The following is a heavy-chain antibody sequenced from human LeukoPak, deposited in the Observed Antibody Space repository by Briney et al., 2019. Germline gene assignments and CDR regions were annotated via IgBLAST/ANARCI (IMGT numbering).Heavy chain of an antibody. CDR3: AKDGSWSCTD. Sequence: GGSLRLSSAASGFTFSRNAIHWVRQGPGNGLGWVSYIAHHGSNKYYAGSVKGRFTISRDNSKRTLYLQMNSLRADDRAVYYCAKDGSWSCTDWGQGTLVSVSS. D-gene: IGHD2-8*02. CDR2: IAHHGSNK. J-gene: IGHJ4*02. V-gene: IGHV3-30*02. CDR1: GFTFSRNA.